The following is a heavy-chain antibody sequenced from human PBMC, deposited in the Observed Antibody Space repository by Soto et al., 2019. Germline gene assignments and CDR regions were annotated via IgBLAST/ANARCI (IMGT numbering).Heavy chain of an antibody. CDR2: INHSGST. Sequence: SETLSLTCAVYGGSFSGYYWSWIRQPPGKGLEWIGEINHSGSTNYNPSLKSRVTISVDTSKNQFSLKLSSVTAADTAVYYCARGRRLAARHFDYWGQGTLVTVSS. CDR3: ARGRRLAARHFDY. CDR1: GGSFSGYY. J-gene: IGHJ4*02. V-gene: IGHV4-34*01. D-gene: IGHD6-6*01.